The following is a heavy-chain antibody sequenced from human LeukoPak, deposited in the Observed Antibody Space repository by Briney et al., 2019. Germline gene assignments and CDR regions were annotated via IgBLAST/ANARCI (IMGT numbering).Heavy chain of an antibody. J-gene: IGHJ4*02. Sequence: GRSLRLSCAASGFTFSSYGMHWVRQAPGKGLEWVAVIWYDGSNKYYADSVKGRFTISRDNSKNTLYLQMNSLRAEDRAVYYCAKEQTSSGFFDYWGQGTLVTVSS. V-gene: IGHV3-33*06. D-gene: IGHD2-2*01. CDR3: AKEQTSSGFFDY. CDR2: IWYDGSNK. CDR1: GFTFSSYG.